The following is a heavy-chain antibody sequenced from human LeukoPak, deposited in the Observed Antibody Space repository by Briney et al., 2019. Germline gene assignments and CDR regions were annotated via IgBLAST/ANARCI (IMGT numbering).Heavy chain of an antibody. CDR3: AKAGGTTGTTADYYYGMDV. CDR2: ISCDGSNK. V-gene: IGHV3-30*18. J-gene: IGHJ6*02. CDR1: GFTFSSYG. Sequence: PGGSLRLSCAASGFTFSSYGMHWVRQAPGKGLEWVAVISCDGSNKYYADSVKGRFTISRDNSKNTLYLQMNSLRAEDTAVYYCAKAGGTTGTTADYYYGMDVWGQGTTVTVSS. D-gene: IGHD4-17*01.